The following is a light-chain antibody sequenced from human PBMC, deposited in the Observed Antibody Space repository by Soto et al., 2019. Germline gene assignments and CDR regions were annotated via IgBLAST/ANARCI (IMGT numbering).Light chain of an antibody. V-gene: IGKV3-11*01. Sequence: EVVLTQSPATLSLSPGERATLSCRASQSVSNYLAWYQQKPGQAPRLLIYDASNRATGIPARFSGSGSGTDFTLTISSLEPDDFAVYYCQQRSDWPSFGQGTKLEIK. CDR3: QQRSDWPS. J-gene: IGKJ2*01. CDR1: QSVSNY. CDR2: DAS.